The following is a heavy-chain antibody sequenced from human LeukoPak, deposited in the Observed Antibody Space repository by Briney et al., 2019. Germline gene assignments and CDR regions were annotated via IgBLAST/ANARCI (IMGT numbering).Heavy chain of an antibody. V-gene: IGHV3-21*01. CDR3: ARDKVAAAPGDY. CDR1: GFTFSSYT. Sequence: GGSLRLSCAASGFTFSSYTMIWVRQAPGKGLEWVSSISSSSSYISYADSMRGRFTISRDNAKNSLYLQMNSLRAEDTAVYYCARDKVAAAPGDYWGQGTLVTVSS. D-gene: IGHD2-2*01. CDR2: ISSSSSYI. J-gene: IGHJ4*02.